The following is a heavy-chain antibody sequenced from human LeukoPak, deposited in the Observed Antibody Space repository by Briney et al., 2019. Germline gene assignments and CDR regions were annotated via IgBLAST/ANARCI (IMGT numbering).Heavy chain of an antibody. Sequence: PGGSLRLSCAASGFTVSSNYMSWVRQAPGKGLEWVSSISSGSTYMYYADSVKGRFTISRDNAKNTLYLQMNSLRAEDTAVYYCARDFGGSRDYWGQGTLVTVSS. CDR3: ARDFGGSRDY. D-gene: IGHD3-10*01. CDR1: GFTVSSNY. J-gene: IGHJ4*02. CDR2: ISSGSTYM. V-gene: IGHV3-21*01.